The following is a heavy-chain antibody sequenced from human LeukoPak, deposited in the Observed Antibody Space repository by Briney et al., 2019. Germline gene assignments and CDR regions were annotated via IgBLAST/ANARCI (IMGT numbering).Heavy chain of an antibody. CDR3: ARSSSSWDNWFDP. V-gene: IGHV4-59*12. Sequence: TSETLSLTCTVSGGSISSYYWSWIRQPPGKGLEWIGYIYYSGSTNYNPSLKSRVTISVDTSKNQFSLKLSSVTAADTAVYNCARSSSSWDNWFDPWGQGTLVTVSS. CDR1: GGSISSYY. D-gene: IGHD6-13*01. J-gene: IGHJ5*02. CDR2: IYYSGST.